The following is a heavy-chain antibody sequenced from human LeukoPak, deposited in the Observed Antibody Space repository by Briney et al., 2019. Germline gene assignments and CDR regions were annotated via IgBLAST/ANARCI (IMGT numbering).Heavy chain of an antibody. Sequence: GGSLRLSCAASGFTVSSNYMSWVRQAPGKGLEWVSVIYSGGSTYYADSVKGRFTISRDNSKNTLYLQMSSLRAEDTAVYYCARDLYTSSSDYWGQGTPVTVSS. V-gene: IGHV3-66*01. CDR1: GFTVSSNY. D-gene: IGHD6-13*01. CDR2: IYSGGST. J-gene: IGHJ4*02. CDR3: ARDLYTSSSDY.